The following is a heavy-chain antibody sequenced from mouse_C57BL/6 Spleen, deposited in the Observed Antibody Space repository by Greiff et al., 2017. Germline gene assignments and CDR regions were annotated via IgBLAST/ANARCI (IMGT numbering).Heavy chain of an antibody. V-gene: IGHV1-85*01. D-gene: IGHD1-1*01. CDR1: GYTFTSYD. J-gene: IGHJ4*01. Sequence: VQLQQSGPELVKPGASVKLSCKASGYTFTSYDINWVKQRPGQGLEWIGWIYPRDGSTKYNEKFKGKATLTVDTSSSTAYMELHSLTSEDSAVYFCARTYGSSPYAMDYWGQGTSVTVSS. CDR3: ARTYGSSPYAMDY. CDR2: IYPRDGST.